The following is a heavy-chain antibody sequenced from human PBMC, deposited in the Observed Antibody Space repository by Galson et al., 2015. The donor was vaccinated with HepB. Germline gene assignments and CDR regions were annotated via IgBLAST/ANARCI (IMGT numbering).Heavy chain of an antibody. CDR3: ARGQRWLHPGGCEY. J-gene: IGHJ4*02. CDR1: GFTFSSFG. V-gene: IGHV3-33*05. D-gene: IGHD5-24*01. Sequence: SLRLSCAASGFTFSSFGLHWVRQAPGKGLEWVAMISFDGSNSEYVDSVKGRFTISKDTPKKMLYLQMDGLRAEDTAVYYCARGQRWLHPGGCEYWGQGTLVAVSS. CDR2: ISFDGSNS.